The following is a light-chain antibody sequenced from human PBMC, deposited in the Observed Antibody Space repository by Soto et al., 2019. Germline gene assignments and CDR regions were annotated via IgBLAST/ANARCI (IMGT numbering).Light chain of an antibody. Sequence: DIQMTQSPSSLSASVGDTVTITCRASHTFSSFLNWYQQRPGKAPKLLISGASTLQSGVPSRFSGSGSGTKFTLTINGLQPEDFATYYCLQSYSSLFTFGQGTKLEVK. CDR1: HTFSSF. V-gene: IGKV1-39*01. CDR3: LQSYSSLFT. J-gene: IGKJ2*01. CDR2: GAS.